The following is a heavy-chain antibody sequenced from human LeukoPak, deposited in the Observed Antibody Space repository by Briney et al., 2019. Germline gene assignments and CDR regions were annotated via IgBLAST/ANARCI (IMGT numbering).Heavy chain of an antibody. D-gene: IGHD3-10*01. Sequence: GSLRLSCVASGFAFKNAWMSWIRQPPGKGLEWIGEINHSGSTNYNPSLKSRVTISVDTSKNQFSLKLSSVTAADTAVYYCARGLDYYGSGSLGYWGQGTLVTVSS. CDR2: INHSGST. J-gene: IGHJ4*02. V-gene: IGHV4-34*01. CDR3: ARGLDYYGSGSLGY. CDR1: GFAFKNAW.